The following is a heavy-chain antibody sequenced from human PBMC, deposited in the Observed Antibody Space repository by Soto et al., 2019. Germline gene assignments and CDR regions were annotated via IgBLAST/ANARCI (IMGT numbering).Heavy chain of an antibody. CDR1: GGSISSGCYY. J-gene: IGHJ5*02. D-gene: IGHD6-13*01. CDR2: IYYSGST. CDR3: ARDRAAAGTLNWFDP. Sequence: QVQLQESGPGLVKPSQTLSLTCTVSGGSISSGCYYWSWIRQHPGKGLEWIGYIYYSGSTYYNPSLKSRVTISVDTSKNQFSLKLSSVTAADTAVYYCARDRAAAGTLNWFDPWGQGTLVTVSS. V-gene: IGHV4-31*03.